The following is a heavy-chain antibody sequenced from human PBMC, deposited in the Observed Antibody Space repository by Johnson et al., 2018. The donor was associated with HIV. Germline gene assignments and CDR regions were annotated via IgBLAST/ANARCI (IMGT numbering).Heavy chain of an antibody. CDR2: IKSKTDGGTT. V-gene: IGHV3-15*05. CDR3: ARDGGGSRGAFDI. Sequence: DVQVVESGGGLVKPGGSLRLSCAASGFTFNNAWMSWVRQAPGKGLEWVGRIKSKTDGGTTDYAAPVKGRFTISRDDSKNTLYLQMNSLRAEDTALYYCARDGGGSRGAFDIWGQGTMLTVSS. CDR1: GFTFNNAW. J-gene: IGHJ3*02. D-gene: IGHD3-16*01.